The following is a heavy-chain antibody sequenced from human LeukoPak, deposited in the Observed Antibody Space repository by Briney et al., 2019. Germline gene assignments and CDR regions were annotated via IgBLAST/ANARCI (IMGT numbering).Heavy chain of an antibody. Sequence: GGSLRLSCGVSGFFVSSHYMSWVRQAPGKGLEWVANIRHDESEIYYVDSVKGRFTISRDNAKDSLFLQMNSLRAEDTAVYYCARDPGRSGWDYWGQGALVTVSS. CDR2: IRHDESEI. J-gene: IGHJ4*02. CDR3: ARDPGRSGWDY. D-gene: IGHD6-19*01. CDR1: GFFVSSHY. V-gene: IGHV3-7*01.